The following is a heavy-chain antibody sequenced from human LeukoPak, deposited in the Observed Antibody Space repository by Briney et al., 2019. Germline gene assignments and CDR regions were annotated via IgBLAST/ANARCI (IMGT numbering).Heavy chain of an antibody. V-gene: IGHV4-31*03. CDR2: IYYSGST. CDR1: GGSISSGGYY. D-gene: IGHD2-15*01. CDR3: ARAAPSGRDY. Sequence: SETLSLTCTVSGGSISSGGYYWSWIRQHPGKGREWIGYIYYSGSTYYNPSLKGRVTISVDMSKNQFSLKLSSVTAADTAVYYCARAAPSGRDYWGQGTLVTVSS. J-gene: IGHJ4*02.